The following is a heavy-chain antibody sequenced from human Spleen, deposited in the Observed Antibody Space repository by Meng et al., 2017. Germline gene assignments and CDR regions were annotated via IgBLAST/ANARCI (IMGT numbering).Heavy chain of an antibody. CDR1: GGSFSDYY. Sequence: QVQLQQWGAGLLSPSETLSLTCGVSGGSFSDYYWSWIRQPPGKGLEWIGEINHSGSTNYNPSLESRATISVDTSQNNLSLKLSSVTAADSAVYYCARGPTTMAHDFDYWGQGTLVTVSS. CDR2: INHSGST. J-gene: IGHJ4*02. CDR3: ARGPTTMAHDFDY. V-gene: IGHV4-34*01. D-gene: IGHD4-11*01.